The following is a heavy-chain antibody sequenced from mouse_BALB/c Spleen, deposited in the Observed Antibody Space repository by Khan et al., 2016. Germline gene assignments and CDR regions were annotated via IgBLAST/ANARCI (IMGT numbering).Heavy chain of an antibody. V-gene: IGHV9-3-1*01. J-gene: IGHJ4*01. CDR3: ARPDY. CDR1: GYTFTRYG. Sequence: QIQLVQSGPELKKPGETIKISCTASGYTFTRYGINWVKQAPGKGLKWMGWINTNTGEAAYADDFKGRFAFSVETSASTAYLQINNLKNEDTGTYFCARPDYWGQGTSVTVSS. CDR2: INTNTGEA.